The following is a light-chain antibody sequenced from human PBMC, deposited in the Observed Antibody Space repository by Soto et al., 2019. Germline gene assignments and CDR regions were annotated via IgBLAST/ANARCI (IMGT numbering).Light chain of an antibody. CDR1: RDIGTW. CDR3: QQASVLPFT. J-gene: IGKJ3*01. V-gene: IGKV1-12*01. Sequence: DIQMTQSPSSVSASVGDRVTITCRASRDIGTWLAWDQQIPGKAPKLLIFPASTSQNRVPSRFSGSGSGTDFTLTISGLQPEEFATYYCQQASVLPFTFGPWTKVHMK. CDR2: PAS.